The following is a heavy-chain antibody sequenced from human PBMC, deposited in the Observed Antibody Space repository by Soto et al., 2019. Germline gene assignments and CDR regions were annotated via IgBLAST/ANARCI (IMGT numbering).Heavy chain of an antibody. Sequence: GESLKISWKGSGYSFTSYWIGWVRQMPVKVLEWMGIIYPGDSDTRYSPSFRGHVTISVTTSITTVLLQWSSLRAADTAMYYCARQIYDSDTGPNFQYYFDSWAQGTPVTASS. CDR2: IYPGDSDT. CDR3: ARQIYDSDTGPNFQYYFDS. D-gene: IGHD3-22*01. J-gene: IGHJ4*02. V-gene: IGHV5-51*01. CDR1: GYSFTSYW.